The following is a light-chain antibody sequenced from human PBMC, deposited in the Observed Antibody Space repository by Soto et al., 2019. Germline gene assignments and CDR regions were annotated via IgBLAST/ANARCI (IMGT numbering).Light chain of an antibody. J-gene: IGKJ1*01. CDR3: QQYDTSSRT. Sequence: DIQMTQSPSTLSASVGDRVTITCRASQSISNWLAWYQQKPGKAPKLLIYQASYLEGGVPSRFSCSGSGTEFTLTISSLQPDDFAIYYCQQYDTSSRTFGQGTKVEI. V-gene: IGKV1-5*03. CDR2: QAS. CDR1: QSISNW.